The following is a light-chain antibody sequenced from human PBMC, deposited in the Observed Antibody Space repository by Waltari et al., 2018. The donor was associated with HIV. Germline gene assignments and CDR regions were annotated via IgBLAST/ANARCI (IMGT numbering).Light chain of an antibody. Sequence: QSVLTQPPSASGTPGQRVAISCSGSSSNIGSNTVTWYQQLPGTAPTLLIYSNNQRPSGVPDRFSGSKSGTSASLAISGLQSEDEADYYCAAWDDSLNGYLFGTGTKVTVL. CDR2: SNN. V-gene: IGLV1-44*01. CDR1: SSNIGSNT. CDR3: AAWDDSLNGYL. J-gene: IGLJ1*01.